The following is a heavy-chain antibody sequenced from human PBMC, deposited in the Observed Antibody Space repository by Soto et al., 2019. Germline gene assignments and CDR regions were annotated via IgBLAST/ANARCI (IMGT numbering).Heavy chain of an antibody. CDR1: GFTFSSYA. CDR3: AKDRVGIAARPYYFDY. CDR2: ISGSGGST. V-gene: IGHV3-23*01. J-gene: IGHJ4*02. D-gene: IGHD6-6*01. Sequence: GGSLRLSCAASGFTFSSYAMSWVRQAPGKGLEWVSAISGSGGSTYYADSVKGRFTISRDNSKNTLYLQMNSLRAEDTAVYYCAKDRVGIAARPYYFDYWGQGTLVTVSS.